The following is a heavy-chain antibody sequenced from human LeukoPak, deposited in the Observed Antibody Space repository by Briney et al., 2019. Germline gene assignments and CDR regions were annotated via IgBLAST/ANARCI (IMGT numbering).Heavy chain of an antibody. V-gene: IGHV1-8*01. CDR2: MHPNSGNT. J-gene: IGHJ1*01. D-gene: IGHD6-19*01. CDR1: GYTFTSYD. CDR3: ARGGQVAATHKYFQH. Sequence: ASVKVSCKASGYTFTSYDINWVRQATGQGLEWMGWMHPNSGNTGYAQNFQGRVTMTRNTSISTAYMELSSLRSEDTAVYYCARGGQVAATHKYFQHWGQGTLVTVSS.